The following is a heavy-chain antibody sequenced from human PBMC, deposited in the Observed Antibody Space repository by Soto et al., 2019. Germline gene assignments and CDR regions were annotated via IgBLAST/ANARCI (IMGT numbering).Heavy chain of an antibody. D-gene: IGHD2-2*01. CDR2: TYYRSKWFN. Sequence: QVQLQQSGPGLVKPSQTLSLTCAISGDNVSSNNAAWNWIRQSPSRGLEWLGRTYYRSKWFNDYAVSVKSRITINPDTSKNQFSLQLNSVTPEDTAVYYCASTRDCSSTSCTDWFDPWGQGTLVTVSS. CDR3: ASTRDCSSTSCTDWFDP. V-gene: IGHV6-1*01. CDR1: GDNVSSNNAA. J-gene: IGHJ5*02.